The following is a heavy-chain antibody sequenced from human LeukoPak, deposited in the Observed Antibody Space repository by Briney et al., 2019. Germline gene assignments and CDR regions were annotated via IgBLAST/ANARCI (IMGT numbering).Heavy chain of an antibody. Sequence: SGTLSLTCAVSGGSMSSRNWWSWVRPPPEKGLEWIGEIHHSGSTNYNPSLKSRVTISIDKSKNQFSLKLNSVTAADTAVYYCARDSYDSSGPFDYWGQGTLVTVSS. CDR2: IHHSGST. V-gene: IGHV4-4*02. J-gene: IGHJ4*02. CDR3: ARDSYDSSGPFDY. CDR1: GGSMSSRNW. D-gene: IGHD3-22*01.